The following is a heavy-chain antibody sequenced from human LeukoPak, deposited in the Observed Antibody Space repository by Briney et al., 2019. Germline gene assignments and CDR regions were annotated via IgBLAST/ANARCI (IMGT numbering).Heavy chain of an antibody. CDR3: AKGKGAYCDGDCSGRILEK. CDR2: IYTSGST. Sequence: SETLSLTCTVSGNSISSGDNYWSWIRQPAGKGLEWIGRIYTSGSTNYNPSLKSRVTISGDTSKNQFSLRLSSVTAADTAVYYCAKGKGAYCDGDCSGRILEKWGQGTLVTVSS. D-gene: IGHD2-21*02. CDR1: GNSISSGDNY. V-gene: IGHV4-61*02. J-gene: IGHJ4*02.